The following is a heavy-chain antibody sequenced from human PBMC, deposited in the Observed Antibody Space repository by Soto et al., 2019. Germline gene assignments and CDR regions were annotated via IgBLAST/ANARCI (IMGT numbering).Heavy chain of an antibody. Sequence: SETLSLTCGVSGFPVSYGYYWGWIRQPPGKGLEWLGSIYQSGKTYYNPSLKSRLTLSMDTSKNEFSVRLRSVTAADTAVYFCARTSCSSVSCYNDYWGPGVQVTVSS. V-gene: IGHV4-38-2*01. J-gene: IGHJ4*02. D-gene: IGHD3-10*01. CDR3: ARTSCSSVSCYNDY. CDR1: GFPVSYGYY. CDR2: IYQSGKT.